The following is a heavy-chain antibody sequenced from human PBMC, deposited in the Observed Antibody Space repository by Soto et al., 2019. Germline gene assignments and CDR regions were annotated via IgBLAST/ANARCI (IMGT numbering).Heavy chain of an antibody. Sequence: SVKVSCKVSGYTLTELSMHWVRQAPGKGLEWMGGFDPEDGETIYAQKFQGRVTMTEDTSTDTAYMELSSLRSEDTAVYYCATRWGHVDTAMVTDRDYYGMDVWGQGTTVTVSS. CDR2: FDPEDGET. V-gene: IGHV1-24*01. J-gene: IGHJ6*02. CDR1: GYTLTELS. D-gene: IGHD5-18*01. CDR3: ATRWGHVDTAMVTDRDYYGMDV.